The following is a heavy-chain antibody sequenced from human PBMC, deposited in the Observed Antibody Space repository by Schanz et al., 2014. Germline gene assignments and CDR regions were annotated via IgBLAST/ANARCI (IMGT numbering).Heavy chain of an antibody. CDR2: VSSYDTTV. V-gene: IGHV3-11*01. D-gene: IGHD3-3*01. J-gene: IGHJ6*02. Sequence: VQLLESGGGLFKPGGSLRLSCAGSGFTFADHYMTWIRQAPGKGLEWISYVSSYDTTVSYADSVKGRFTISRDNAKNSVYLQMNSLRVEDTAVYYCARYGFRKFGVVYGLAVWGQGTTVTVS. CDR3: ARYGFRKFGVVYGLAV. CDR1: GFTFADHY.